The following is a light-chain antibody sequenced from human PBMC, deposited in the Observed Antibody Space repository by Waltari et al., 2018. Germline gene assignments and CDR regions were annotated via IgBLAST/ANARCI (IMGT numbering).Light chain of an antibody. J-gene: IGLJ2*01. CDR3: SSDTSVNTR. Sequence: QSALPQPASMSGSPGQSITISCTGTSSDVEGFNFVSWYQQYPGKAPKLIIYDVANRPSGVSPRFSGSRSDNTASLTISGLQAEDEADYYCSSDTSVNTRFGGGTKLTVL. CDR1: SSDVEGFNF. V-gene: IGLV2-14*03. CDR2: DVA.